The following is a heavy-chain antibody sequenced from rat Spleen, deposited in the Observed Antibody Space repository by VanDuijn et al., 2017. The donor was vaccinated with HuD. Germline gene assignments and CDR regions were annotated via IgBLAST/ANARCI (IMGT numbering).Heavy chain of an antibody. CDR2: NTNTGDYT. CDR1: GFTSNNYW. CDR3: TSNNLDY. J-gene: IGHJ2*01. Sequence: EVQLVESGGGLVQPGRSLKLSCVASGFTSNNYWMTWFRQPPGKGLEWVASNTNTGDYTYYPDSVNVRFTISRDNARRTLYLQLNSLRSEDTATYYCTSNNLDYWGPCVMVTVSS. D-gene: IGHD1-10*01. V-gene: IGHV5-31*01.